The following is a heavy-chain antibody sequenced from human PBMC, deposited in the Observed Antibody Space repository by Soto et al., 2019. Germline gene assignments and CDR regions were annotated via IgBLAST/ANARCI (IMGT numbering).Heavy chain of an antibody. CDR3: ARVFLTTVTIPGWFGP. CDR1: GYTFTSYD. V-gene: IGHV1-18*01. Sequence: QVQLVQSGAEVKKPGASVKVSCKASGYTFTSYDISWVRQVPGQGLEWMGWISVYKGNTNYAQKLQGRVTMTTDTSTSTAYMELRSLRSDDTAVYYCARVFLTTVTIPGWFGPWGQGTLVTVSS. CDR2: ISVYKGNT. J-gene: IGHJ5*02. D-gene: IGHD4-17*01.